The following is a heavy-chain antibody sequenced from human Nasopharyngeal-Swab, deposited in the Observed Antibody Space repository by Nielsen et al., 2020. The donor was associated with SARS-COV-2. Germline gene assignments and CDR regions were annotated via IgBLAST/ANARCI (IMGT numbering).Heavy chain of an antibody. V-gene: IGHV1-18*01. CDR1: GYTFTSYG. J-gene: IGHJ4*02. CDR3: AIAVAGTDYFDY. CDR2: ISAYNGNT. Sequence: ASVKVSCKASGYTFTSYGINWVRQAPGQGLEWVGWISAYNGNTNYAQKVQGRVTMTTDTSTSTAYMELRSLRSDDTAVYYCAIAVAGTDYFDYWGQGTLVTASS. D-gene: IGHD6-19*01.